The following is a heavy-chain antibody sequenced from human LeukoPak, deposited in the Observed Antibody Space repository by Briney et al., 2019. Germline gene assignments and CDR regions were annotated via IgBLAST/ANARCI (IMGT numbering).Heavy chain of an antibody. V-gene: IGHV4-59*08. CDR2: IYVTGT. D-gene: IGHD3-16*02. CDR3: ARHIGGGIEDMDV. Sequence: PSETLSLTCTVSGGSIGTYYWSWIGQSPGKGLEWIGYIYVTGTRYNPYLQSRVTISVDRSRNQFFLKMSSVTAADTAVYYCARHIGGGIEDMDVWGKGTKVIVSS. CDR1: GGSIGTYY. J-gene: IGHJ6*03.